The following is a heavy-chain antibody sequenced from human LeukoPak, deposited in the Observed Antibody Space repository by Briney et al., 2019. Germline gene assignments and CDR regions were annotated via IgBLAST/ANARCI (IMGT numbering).Heavy chain of an antibody. J-gene: IGHJ4*02. D-gene: IGHD1-26*01. CDR1: GFTFSSYC. Sequence: GGSLRLSCAASGFTFSSYCMSWVRQAPGKGLEWVANIKQDGSEKYYVDSVKGRFTISRDNANNSLYLQMNSLRAEDTAVYYWARSLRMGGYYYYFDYWGQGTLVTVSS. CDR2: IKQDGSEK. V-gene: IGHV3-7*01. CDR3: ARSLRMGGYYYYFDY.